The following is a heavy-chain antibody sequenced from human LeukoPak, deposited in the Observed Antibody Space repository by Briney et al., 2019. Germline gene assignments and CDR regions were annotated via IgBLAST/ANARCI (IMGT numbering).Heavy chain of an antibody. D-gene: IGHD3-22*01. J-gene: IGHJ4*02. Sequence: QPGGSLRLSCAASGFTFSSYAMHWVRQAPGKGLEWVAVILYDGSNKYYADSVKGRFTISRDNSKNTLYLQMNSLRAEDTAVYYCARVERDSSGDYAEYYFDYWGQGTLVTVSS. V-gene: IGHV3-30-3*01. CDR3: ARVERDSSGDYAEYYFDY. CDR2: ILYDGSNK. CDR1: GFTFSSYA.